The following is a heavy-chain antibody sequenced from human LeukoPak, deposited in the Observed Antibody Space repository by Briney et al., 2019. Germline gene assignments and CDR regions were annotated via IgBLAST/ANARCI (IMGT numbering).Heavy chain of an antibody. J-gene: IGHJ4*02. Sequence: GGSLRLSCEASGFTFSTYWMSWVRQAPGKGLEWVANIKQDGSQTYHADSVKGRFTISRDNGKNSLDLQMNSLRADDTAFYYCARDTLGEGEDANYAVYYFDYWGQGTVVTVSS. CDR1: GFTFSTYW. CDR2: IKQDGSQT. CDR3: ARDTLGEGEDANYAVYYFDY. V-gene: IGHV3-7*01. D-gene: IGHD4/OR15-4a*01.